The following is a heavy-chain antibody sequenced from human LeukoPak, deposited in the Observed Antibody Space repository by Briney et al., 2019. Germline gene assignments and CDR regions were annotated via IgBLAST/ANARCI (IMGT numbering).Heavy chain of an antibody. J-gene: IGHJ5*02. CDR2: INPNSGGT. Sequence: ASVKVSCKASGYTFTGYYMHWVRQAPGQGLEWMGWINPNSGGTNYAQKFQGRVTMTRDTSISTAYMELSRLRSDDTAVYYCVSRYFDHNWFDPWGQGTLVTVSS. V-gene: IGHV1-2*02. CDR3: VSRYFDHNWFDP. D-gene: IGHD3-9*01. CDR1: GYTFTGYY.